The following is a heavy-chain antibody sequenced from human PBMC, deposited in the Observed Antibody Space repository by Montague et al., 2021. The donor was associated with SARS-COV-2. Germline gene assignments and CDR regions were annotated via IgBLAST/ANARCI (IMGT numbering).Heavy chain of an antibody. CDR2: IYTSGST. CDR1: GGSIRSGGYY. D-gene: IGHD3-16*02. Sequence: TLSLTCTVSGGSIRSGGYYWSWIRQPAGKGLEWIGHIYTSGSTYYNPSLKSRLTISVDTSKNQFSLKMSSVTAADTAVYYCASDYLEYSVILALDVWGQGTIVTVS. CDR3: ASDYLEYSVILALDV. V-gene: IGHV4-61*09. J-gene: IGHJ3*01.